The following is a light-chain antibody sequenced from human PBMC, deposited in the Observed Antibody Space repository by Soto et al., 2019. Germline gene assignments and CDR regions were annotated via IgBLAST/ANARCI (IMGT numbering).Light chain of an antibody. J-gene: IGKJ3*01. Sequence: DIQMTQSPSSLSASVGDRVTITCRASQSISSYLNWYQQKPGNAPKLLIYAASSLQSGVPSRFSGSGSVTDFTLTISTLQPEDFATYYCEQSYSTLFTFGPGTKVDIK. CDR2: AAS. CDR3: EQSYSTLFT. V-gene: IGKV1-39*01. CDR1: QSISSY.